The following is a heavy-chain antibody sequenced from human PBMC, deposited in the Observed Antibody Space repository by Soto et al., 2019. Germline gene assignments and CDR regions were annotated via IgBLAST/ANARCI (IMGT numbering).Heavy chain of an antibody. CDR1: GFTFSSYS. CDR2: ISSSSSTI. CDR3: ARSFVVGKVRGSITYFDY. J-gene: IGHJ4*02. V-gene: IGHV3-48*02. D-gene: IGHD3-10*01. Sequence: EVQLVESGGGLVQPGGSLRLSCAASGFTFSSYSMNWVRQAPGKGLEWVSYISSSSSTIYYADSVKGRFTISRDNAKNSLYLQMNSLRDEDTAVYYCARSFVVGKVRGSITYFDYWGQGTLVTVSS.